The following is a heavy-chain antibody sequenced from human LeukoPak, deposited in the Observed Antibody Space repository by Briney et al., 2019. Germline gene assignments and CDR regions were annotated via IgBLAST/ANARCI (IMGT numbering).Heavy chain of an antibody. V-gene: IGHV3-48*01. D-gene: IGHD3-16*01. CDR2: ITSGSSTI. J-gene: IGHJ5*02. CDR1: GFTFSLYS. Sequence: GGSLRLSCAASGFTFSLYSMNWVRQAPGKGLEWVSYITSGSSTIYYADSVKGRFTISRDNAKNSLFLQMNSLRAEDTAVYYCARDGGGVSWGQGTLVTVSS. CDR3: ARDGGGVS.